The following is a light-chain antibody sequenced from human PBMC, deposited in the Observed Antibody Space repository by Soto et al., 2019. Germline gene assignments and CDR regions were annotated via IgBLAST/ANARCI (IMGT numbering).Light chain of an antibody. CDR1: QSLGRY. CDR2: DAS. Sequence: EIVLTQSRGPLSLSPGESLPLSDRASQSLGRYLAWYRQKPGQAPRLLIYDASHRATGIPVRFSGSGSESDFTLTINSLQPDDFATYYCQHYNSYSEAFGQGTKVDIK. V-gene: IGKV3-11*01. CDR3: QHYNSYSEA. J-gene: IGKJ1*01.